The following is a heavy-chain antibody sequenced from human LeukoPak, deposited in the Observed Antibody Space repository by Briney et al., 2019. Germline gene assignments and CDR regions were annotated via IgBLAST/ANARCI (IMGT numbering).Heavy chain of an antibody. CDR2: ISYDGSNK. Sequence: PGGSLRLSCAASGFTFSNAWMNWVRQAPGKGLEWVAVISYDGSNKYYADSVKGRFTISRDNSKNTLYLQMNSLRAEDTAVYYCARDLVVRGERGSGMDVWGQGTTVTVSS. CDR3: ARDLVVRGERGSGMDV. CDR1: GFTFSNAW. D-gene: IGHD3-10*01. J-gene: IGHJ6*02. V-gene: IGHV3-30-3*01.